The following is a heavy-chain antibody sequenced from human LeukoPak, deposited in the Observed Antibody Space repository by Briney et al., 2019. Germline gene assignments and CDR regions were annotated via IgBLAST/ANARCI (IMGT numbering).Heavy chain of an antibody. J-gene: IGHJ4*02. V-gene: IGHV4-39*01. D-gene: IGHD1-26*01. CDR1: GVPISGSTYY. CDR3: ARGSGSYLRNFDY. CDR2: IYYSGST. Sequence: QPSETLPHIRTVSGVPISGSTYYWGWVRPPPGKGLEWIGRIYYSGSTYYNPSLKSRVTISVDTSKNQFSLKLTSVTAADTAVYYCARGSGSYLRNFDYWGQGTLVTVSS.